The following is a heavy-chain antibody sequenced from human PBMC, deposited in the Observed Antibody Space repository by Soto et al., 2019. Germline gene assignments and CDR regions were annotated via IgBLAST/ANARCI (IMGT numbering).Heavy chain of an antibody. J-gene: IGHJ4*02. CDR2: IYYSGST. D-gene: IGHD3-16*02. CDR1: CVSISSGVYD. CDR3: AGGVIH. Sequence: QVQLQESGPGLVKPSQTLSITCTVSCVSISSGVYDWSWIRQHPGKGVEWIGYIYYSGSTSYNPSLKSRLTISVHTSKNQFSLKLRSVTAADTAVYYCAGGVIHCGQGTLVTVTS. V-gene: IGHV4-31*03.